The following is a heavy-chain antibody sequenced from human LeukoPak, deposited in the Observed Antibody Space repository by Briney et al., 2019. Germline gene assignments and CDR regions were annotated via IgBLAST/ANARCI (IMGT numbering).Heavy chain of an antibody. Sequence: SETLSLTCNVSGVPISTHYWSWIRQSPGKGLEWIGFIYHSGTTNYNPSLKSRVTISIDTSKNEFSLKLTSVTAADTAVYFCAREANHYGSGSYFEGTFDYWGQGSLVTVSS. CDR2: IYHSGTT. V-gene: IGHV4-59*11. CDR3: AREANHYGSGSYFEGTFDY. CDR1: GVPISTHY. D-gene: IGHD3-10*01. J-gene: IGHJ4*02.